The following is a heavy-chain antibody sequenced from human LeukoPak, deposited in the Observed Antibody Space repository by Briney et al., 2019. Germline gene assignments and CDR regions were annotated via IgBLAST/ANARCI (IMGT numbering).Heavy chain of an antibody. J-gene: IGHJ4*02. Sequence: GGSLRLSCAASGFTFSSYSMNWVRQAPGKGLEWVSSISSSSSYIYYADSVKGRFTISRDNAKNSLYLQMNGLRAEDTAVYYCAYCSSTSWPPKGNYWGQGTLVTVSS. CDR3: AYCSSTSWPPKGNY. CDR1: GFTFSSYS. V-gene: IGHV3-21*01. CDR2: ISSSSSYI. D-gene: IGHD2-2*01.